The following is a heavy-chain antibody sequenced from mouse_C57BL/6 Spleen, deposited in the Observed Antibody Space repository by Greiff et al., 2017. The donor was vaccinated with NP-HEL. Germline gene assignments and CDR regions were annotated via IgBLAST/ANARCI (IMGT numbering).Heavy chain of an antibody. Sequence: VQLQQPGAELVKPGASVKLSCKASGYTFTSYWMHWVKQRPGRGLEWIGRIDPNSGGTKYNEKFKSKATLTVDKPSSTAYMQLSSLTSEDSAGYYCARDYGSSFYYAMDYWGQGTSVTVSS. D-gene: IGHD1-1*01. V-gene: IGHV1-72*01. CDR1: GYTFTSYW. CDR2: IDPNSGGT. J-gene: IGHJ4*01. CDR3: ARDYGSSFYYAMDY.